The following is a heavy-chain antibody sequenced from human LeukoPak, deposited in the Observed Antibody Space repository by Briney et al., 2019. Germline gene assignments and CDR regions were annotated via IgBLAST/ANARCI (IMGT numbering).Heavy chain of an antibody. V-gene: IGHV4-59*12. CDR3: ARAFDVVTAPRAFDY. Sequence: SETLSLTCTVSGGSISSYYWSWIRQPPGKGLEWIGYIYYSGSTNYNPSLKSRVTISVDTSKNQFSLKLSSVTAADTAVYYCARAFDVVTAPRAFDYWGQGTLVTVSS. D-gene: IGHD2-21*02. J-gene: IGHJ4*02. CDR2: IYYSGST. CDR1: GGSISSYY.